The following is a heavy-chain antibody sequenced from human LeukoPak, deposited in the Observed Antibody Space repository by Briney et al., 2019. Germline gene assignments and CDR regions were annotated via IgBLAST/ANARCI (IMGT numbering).Heavy chain of an antibody. V-gene: IGHV3-30-3*01. J-gene: IGHJ4*02. D-gene: IGHD3-22*01. CDR3: ASGDYHDSSGYPTYFDS. CDR2: ISYDGNNK. CDR1: GFTFSNYA. Sequence: PGRSLRLSCAASGFTFSNYAMDWVRQAPGKGPEWVAVISYDGNNKHYADSVKGRFTISRDDSKNSLYLQMNSLRTEDTAVYYCASGDYHDSSGYPTYFDSWGQGTLVTVSS.